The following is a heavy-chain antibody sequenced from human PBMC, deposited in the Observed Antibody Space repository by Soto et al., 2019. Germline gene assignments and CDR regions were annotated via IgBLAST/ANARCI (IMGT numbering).Heavy chain of an antibody. D-gene: IGHD1-1*01. V-gene: IGHV1-18*01. CDR2: ISAHNGNT. CDR1: GYGFTTYA. J-gene: IGHJ4*02. Sequence: QVYLVQSGAEVKKPGASVKVSCKGSGYGFTTYAITWMRQAPGQGLEWMAWISAHNGNTNYAQKLQGRVTVTRDTSTSTAYMELRSLTSDDTAVYYCARGRYGDYWGQGALVTVS. CDR3: ARGRYGDY.